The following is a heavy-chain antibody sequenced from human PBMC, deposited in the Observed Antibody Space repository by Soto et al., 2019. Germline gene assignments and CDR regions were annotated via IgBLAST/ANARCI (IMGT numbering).Heavy chain of an antibody. J-gene: IGHJ4*02. Sequence: QVQLVQSGAEVKKPGSSVKVSCKASGGTFSSYAISWVRQAPGQGLEWMGGIIPIFGTANYAQKFQGRVTSTADESASTAYMELSSLRSEGTAVYDGSRGPSLRWYPFGCWGQGTLVTGSS. V-gene: IGHV1-69*12. CDR1: GGTFSSYA. CDR3: SRGPSLRWYPFGC. CDR2: IIPIFGTA. D-gene: IGHD4-17*01.